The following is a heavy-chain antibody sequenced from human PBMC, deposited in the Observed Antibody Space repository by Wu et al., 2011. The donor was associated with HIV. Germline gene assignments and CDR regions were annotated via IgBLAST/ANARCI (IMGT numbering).Heavy chain of an antibody. CDR3: ARSFGVXVVAASRFLLLDS. V-gene: IGHV1-2*02. D-gene: IGHD2-15*01. CDR1: GYTFTGYY. J-gene: IGHJ4*02. CDR2: ITPNSGGT. Sequence: QVQLVQSGAEVKKPGASVKVSCRASGYTFTGYYIHWVRQAPGQGLEWMGWITPNSGGTNYAQKFQGRVTMTRDTSISTAYMELSRLRSDDTAVYYCARSFGVXVVAASRFLLLDSWGQGTLVHRLL.